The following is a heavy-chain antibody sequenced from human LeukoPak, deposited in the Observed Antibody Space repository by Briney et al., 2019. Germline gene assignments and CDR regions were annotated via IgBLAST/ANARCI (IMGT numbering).Heavy chain of an antibody. CDR2: MSTSGNS. V-gene: IGHV4-4*07. J-gene: IGHJ5*02. D-gene: IGHD6-25*01. CDR3: ARESGSMRWFDP. CDR1: GGSISSYY. Sequence: SGTLSLTCTVSGGSISSYYWSWIRQPAGKGLEWIGRMSTSGNSNYIPSLVSRVTMSVDTSKNQFSLNLSSVTAADTAVYYCARESGSMRWFDPWGQGTLVTVSS.